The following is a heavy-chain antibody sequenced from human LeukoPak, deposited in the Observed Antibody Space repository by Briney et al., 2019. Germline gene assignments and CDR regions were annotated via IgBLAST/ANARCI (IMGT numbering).Heavy chain of an antibody. V-gene: IGHV1-3*01. CDR1: GYTFTSYA. CDR2: INAGNGNT. D-gene: IGHD1-1*01. CDR3: AAQVRTGTASY. Sequence: ASVKVSCKASGYTFTSYAMHWVRQAPGQRLEWMGWINAGNGNTKYSQKFQGRVTITRDTSTSTAYMELRSLRSEDTAVYYCAAQVRTGTASYWGQGTLVTVSS. J-gene: IGHJ4*02.